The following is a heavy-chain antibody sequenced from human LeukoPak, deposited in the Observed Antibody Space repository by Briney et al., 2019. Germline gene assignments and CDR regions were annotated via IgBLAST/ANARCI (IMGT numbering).Heavy chain of an antibody. Sequence: KSSETLSLTCTVSGGSISSYYWSWIRQPPGKGLEWIGYIYYSGSTNYNPSLKSRVTISVDTSKNQFSLKLSSVTAADTAVYYCARDLGFGTTHWFDPWGQGTLVTVSS. V-gene: IGHV4-59*01. CDR3: ARDLGFGTTHWFDP. CDR2: IYYSGST. J-gene: IGHJ5*02. D-gene: IGHD1-1*01. CDR1: GGSISSYY.